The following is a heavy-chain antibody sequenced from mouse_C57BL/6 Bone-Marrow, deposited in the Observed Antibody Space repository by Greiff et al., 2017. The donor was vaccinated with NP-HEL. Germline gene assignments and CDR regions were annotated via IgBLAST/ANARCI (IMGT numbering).Heavy chain of an antibody. CDR3: AKNRYGSSYWYFDV. D-gene: IGHD1-1*01. J-gene: IGHJ1*03. V-gene: IGHV2-4*01. CDR2: IWSGGST. Sequence: VQLQQSGPGLVQPSQSLSITCTVSGFSLTSYGVHWVRQPPGKGLEWLGVIWSGGSTDYNAAFISRLSISKDNSKSQVFFKMNSLQADDTAIYYCAKNRYGSSYWYFDVWGTGTTVTVSS. CDR1: GFSLTSYG.